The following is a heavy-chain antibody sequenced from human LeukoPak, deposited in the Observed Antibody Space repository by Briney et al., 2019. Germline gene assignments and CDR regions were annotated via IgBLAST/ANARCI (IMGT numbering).Heavy chain of an antibody. CDR1: GFTFSSYA. CDR2: ISGSGGST. Sequence: GGSLRLSCAASGFTFSSYAMSWVRQAPGKGLEWVSAISGSGGSTYYADSVKGRFTISRDNSQNTLYLQMNSLRAEDTAVYYCAKNHFAGYDSSGYYYPVDYWGQGTLVTVSS. J-gene: IGHJ4*02. V-gene: IGHV3-23*01. D-gene: IGHD3-22*01. CDR3: AKNHFAGYDSSGYYYPVDY.